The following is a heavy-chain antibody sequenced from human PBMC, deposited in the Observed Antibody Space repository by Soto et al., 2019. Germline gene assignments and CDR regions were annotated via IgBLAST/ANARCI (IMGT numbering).Heavy chain of an antibody. J-gene: IGHJ5*02. V-gene: IGHV4-59*01. D-gene: IGHD2-2*01. CDR1: GCSICNSY. CDR3: ARGELRLPTAHGWFDP. Sequence: SETLSLTCTVSGCSICNSYWSWIRQPPGKGLEWIGYISYTGSTNCNPSLKSRVTISVDTSKSQFSLKLSSVTAADAAVYYCARGELRLPTAHGWFDPWGQGTPVTVSS. CDR2: ISYTGST.